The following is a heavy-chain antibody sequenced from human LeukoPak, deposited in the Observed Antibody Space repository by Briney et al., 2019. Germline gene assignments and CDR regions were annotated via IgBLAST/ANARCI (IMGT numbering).Heavy chain of an antibody. Sequence: ASVKVSCKASGYTFTSYDINWVRQATGQGLEWMGWMNPNSGNTGYAQEFQGRVTMTRNTSISTAYMELSSLRSEDTAVYYCARGLSSGSYYRDWGQGTLVTVSS. CDR2: MNPNSGNT. D-gene: IGHD1-26*01. CDR1: GYTFTSYD. CDR3: ARGLSSGSYYRD. V-gene: IGHV1-8*01. J-gene: IGHJ4*02.